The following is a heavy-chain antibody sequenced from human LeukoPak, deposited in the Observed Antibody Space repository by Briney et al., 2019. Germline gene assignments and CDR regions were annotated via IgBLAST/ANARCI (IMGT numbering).Heavy chain of an antibody. D-gene: IGHD4/OR15-4a*01. CDR1: GLSFSGTW. Sequence: GGSLRLSCATSGLSFSGTWMTWVRQAPGKGLECVANIKPDGSQKYYLDSVKGRFTVSRDNAKNSLYLQMNSLRVEDTAIYFCASNLNGAGGWGQGTLVTVSS. CDR3: ASNLNGAGG. J-gene: IGHJ4*02. V-gene: IGHV3-7*01. CDR2: IKPDGSQK.